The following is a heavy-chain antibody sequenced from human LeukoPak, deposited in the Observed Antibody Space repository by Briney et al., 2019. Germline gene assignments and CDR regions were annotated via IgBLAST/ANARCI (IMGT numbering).Heavy chain of an antibody. J-gene: IGHJ4*02. CDR3: VTNGYNSGTYYFDY. V-gene: IGHV4-30-2*01. D-gene: IGHD5-18*01. CDR1: GGSISRGGYY. Sequence: SETLSLTCTVSGGSISRGGYYWSWIRQPPGKGLEWIGYIYHSGNTYYNPSLKSRVTISVDKSKNQLSLKLNSVTAADTAVYYCVTNGYNSGTYYFDYWGQGTLVTVSS. CDR2: IYHSGNT.